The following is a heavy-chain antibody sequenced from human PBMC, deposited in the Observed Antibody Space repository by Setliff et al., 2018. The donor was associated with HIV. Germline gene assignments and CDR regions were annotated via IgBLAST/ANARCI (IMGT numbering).Heavy chain of an antibody. CDR2: ISGGSTSHM. CDR1: GFTFSDHY. J-gene: IGHJ4*02. D-gene: IGHD4-17*01. V-gene: IGHV3-11*05. CDR3: ARDKDEDYGSTSFDY. Sequence: GGSLRLSCAASGFTFSDHYMSWIRQAPGKGLEWVSYISGGSTSHMNYADSVKGRFTISRDNAKNSLYLQLNSLRPEDTAVYYCARDKDEDYGSTSFDYWGQGILVTVSS.